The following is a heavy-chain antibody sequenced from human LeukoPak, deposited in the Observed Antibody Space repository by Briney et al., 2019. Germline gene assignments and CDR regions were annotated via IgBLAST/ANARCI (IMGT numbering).Heavy chain of an antibody. Sequence: NPGGSLRLSCVASGITFNTHAMNWVGQTPGKGLEWVSSIGSSGGNIYYADSVKGRFTISRDNAKNSLYLEMNSLRAEDTAVYYCARGRTGIAAAGDYWGRGTLVTVSS. V-gene: IGHV3-21*01. J-gene: IGHJ4*02. D-gene: IGHD6-13*01. CDR2: IGSSGGNI. CDR3: ARGRTGIAAAGDY. CDR1: GITFNTHA.